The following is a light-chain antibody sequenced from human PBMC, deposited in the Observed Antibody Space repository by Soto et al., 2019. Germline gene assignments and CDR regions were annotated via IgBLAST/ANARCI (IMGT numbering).Light chain of an antibody. J-gene: IGLJ1*01. Sequence: QSVLTQPPSASGSPGQSVTISCTGTSSDVGGYNYVSWYQQHPGKAPKLMIYEVSKRPSGVPDRFSGSKSGNTASLTVSGLQAEDEADYYCNPYAGSNTLYVFGTGTKVTVL. CDR2: EVS. CDR3: NPYAGSNTLYV. CDR1: SSDVGGYNY. V-gene: IGLV2-8*01.